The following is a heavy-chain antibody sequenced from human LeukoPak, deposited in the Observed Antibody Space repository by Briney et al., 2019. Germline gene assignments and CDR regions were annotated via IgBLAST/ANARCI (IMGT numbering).Heavy chain of an antibody. CDR2: IYYSGST. D-gene: IGHD2-15*01. CDR1: GGSISSGGYY. CDR3: ARDSADCSGGSCYNIRGAFDI. Sequence: SQTLSLTCTVSGGSISSGGYYWSWIRQHPGKGLEGIGDIYYSGSTYYNPSLKSRVTISVDTSKNQFSLKLSSVTAADTAVYYCARDSADCSGGSCYNIRGAFDIWGQGTMVTVSS. V-gene: IGHV4-31*03. J-gene: IGHJ3*02.